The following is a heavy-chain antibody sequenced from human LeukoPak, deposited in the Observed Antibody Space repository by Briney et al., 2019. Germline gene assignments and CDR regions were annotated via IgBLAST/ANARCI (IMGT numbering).Heavy chain of an antibody. CDR1: TYSISSGYY. D-gene: IGHD5-12*01. V-gene: IGHV4-38-2*02. J-gene: IGHJ4*02. CDR2: IYHSGST. Sequence: PSETLSLTCTVSTYSISSGYYWGWIRQPPGKGLEWIGSIYHSGSTYYNPSLKSRVTISVDTSKNQFSLKLSSVTAADTAVYYCAREVAHWGQGTLVTVSS. CDR3: AREVAH.